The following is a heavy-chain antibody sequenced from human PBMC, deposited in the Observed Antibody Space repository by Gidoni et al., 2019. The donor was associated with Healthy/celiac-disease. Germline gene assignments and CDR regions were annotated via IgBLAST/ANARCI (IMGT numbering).Heavy chain of an antibody. CDR2: INPNSGGT. D-gene: IGHD3-10*02. Sequence: QVQLVQSGAEVKKPGASVKVSCKASGYTLTGYYMHWVRQAPGQGLEWMGWINPNSGGTNYAQKFQGWVTMTRDTSISTAYMELSRLRSDDTAVYYCARGGHKVFGELSGYYYGMDVWGQGTTVTVSS. J-gene: IGHJ6*02. CDR1: GYTLTGYY. V-gene: IGHV1-2*04. CDR3: ARGGHKVFGELSGYYYGMDV.